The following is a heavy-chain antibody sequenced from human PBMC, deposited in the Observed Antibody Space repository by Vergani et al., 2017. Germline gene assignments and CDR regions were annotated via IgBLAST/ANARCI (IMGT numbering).Heavy chain of an antibody. J-gene: IGHJ3*02. CDR3: TTDNQQSSLGHCSVTNCYGGVFDI. CDR2: IKSKTDGGTT. D-gene: IGHD2-15*01. CDR1: FDSIRNLY. Sequence: VQLQESGPGLVKPSETLSLTCSVSFDSIRNLYCNWIRQPPGKGLEWVGRIKSKTDGGTTYYAAPVKGKFTISRDDSKNTLYLQMNSLKTEDTAVYYCTTDNQQSSLGHCSVTNCYGGVFDIWGQGTVVTVSS. V-gene: IGHV3-15*07.